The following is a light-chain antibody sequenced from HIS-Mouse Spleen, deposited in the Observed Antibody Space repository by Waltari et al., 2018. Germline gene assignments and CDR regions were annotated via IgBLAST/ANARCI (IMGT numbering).Light chain of an antibody. CDR3: YSTDSSGNHRV. CDR1: ALPKKY. Sequence: SYELTQPPSVSVSPGQTARITCSGDALPKKYAYWYQQNSGRAPVLVIYKDSKRPSGIPGRFSGSSSGTMATLTISGAQVEDEADYYCYSTDSSGNHRVFGGGTKLTVL. V-gene: IGLV3-10*01. J-gene: IGLJ2*01. CDR2: KDS.